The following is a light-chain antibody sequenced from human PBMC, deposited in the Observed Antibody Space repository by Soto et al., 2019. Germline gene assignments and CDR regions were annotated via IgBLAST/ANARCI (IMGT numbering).Light chain of an antibody. CDR1: SSNIGTNY. CDR3: AAWDDSLSGVL. Sequence: QSVLSQPPSASGSPGQRVTVSCSASSSNIGTNYVYWYQQLPATAPKLLIYRNNQRPSGVPDRFAGSKSGTSASLAISGLRSEDEADYFCAAWDDSLSGVLFGGGTQLTVL. V-gene: IGLV1-47*01. CDR2: RNN. J-gene: IGLJ3*02.